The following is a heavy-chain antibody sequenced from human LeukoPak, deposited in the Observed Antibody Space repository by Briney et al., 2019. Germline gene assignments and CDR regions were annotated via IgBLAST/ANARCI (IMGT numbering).Heavy chain of an antibody. CDR3: ARDNNGLYYIDY. V-gene: IGHV1-18*01. CDR1: GYSFTTYG. J-gene: IGHJ4*02. CDR2: ISTYNGNT. Sequence: ASVKVSCKASGYSFTTYGVIRVRQAPGHPLEWMGWISTYNGNTNYAQKLQSRVTMTTDTSTSTAYLEVRSLRSDDTAVYYCARDNNGLYYIDYWGQGTLVTVSS. D-gene: IGHD3-16*01.